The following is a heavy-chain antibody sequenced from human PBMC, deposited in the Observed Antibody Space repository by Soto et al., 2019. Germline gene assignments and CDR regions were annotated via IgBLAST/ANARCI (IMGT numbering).Heavy chain of an antibody. J-gene: IGHJ3*02. Sequence: SETLSLTCTVSGGSISSGDYYWIWIRQPPGKGLEWIGYIYYSGSTYYNPSLKSRVTISVDTSKNQFSLKLSSVTAADTAVYYCARDLYFRHYYCDSSGRPGAFDTWGQGTMVTVSS. V-gene: IGHV4-30-4*01. CDR3: ARDLYFRHYYCDSSGRPGAFDT. CDR1: GGSISSGDYY. CDR2: IYYSGST. D-gene: IGHD3-22*01.